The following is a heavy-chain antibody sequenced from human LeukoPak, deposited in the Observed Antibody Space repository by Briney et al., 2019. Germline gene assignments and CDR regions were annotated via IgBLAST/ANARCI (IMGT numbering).Heavy chain of an antibody. D-gene: IGHD5-24*01. CDR3: ARDADGYYNFDD. Sequence: TGGSLRLSCAVSGFTVSSNYMSWVRQAPGKGLEWVSVIYSGGSTYYADSVKGRFTISRDNSKNTLYLQMNSLRAEDTAVYYCARDADGYYNFDDWGQGTLVTVSS. V-gene: IGHV3-53*01. CDR1: GFTVSSNY. CDR2: IYSGGST. J-gene: IGHJ4*02.